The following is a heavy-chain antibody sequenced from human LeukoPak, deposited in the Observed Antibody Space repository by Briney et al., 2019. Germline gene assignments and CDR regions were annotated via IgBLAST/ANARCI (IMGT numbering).Heavy chain of an antibody. CDR2: ISSSSSYI. D-gene: IGHD6-19*01. CDR3: ARDRESWLVGWYFDY. CDR1: GFTFSSYG. Sequence: GGSLRLSCAASGFTFSSYGMNWVRQAPGKGLEWVSFISSSSSYIYYADSVKGRFTISRDNAKNSLYLQMNSLRAEDTAVYYCARDRESWLVGWYFDYWGQGTLVTVSS. V-gene: IGHV3-21*01. J-gene: IGHJ4*02.